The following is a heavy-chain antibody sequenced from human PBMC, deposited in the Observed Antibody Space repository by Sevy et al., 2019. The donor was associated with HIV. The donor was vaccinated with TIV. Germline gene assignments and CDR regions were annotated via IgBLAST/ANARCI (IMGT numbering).Heavy chain of an antibody. CDR1: GFTVSNTY. CDR2: LYSGGST. V-gene: IGHV3-53*01. CDR3: ARNLGQRGTFDI. J-gene: IGHJ3*02. D-gene: IGHD7-27*01. Sequence: GGSLRLSCAASGFTVSNTYMSWVRQAPGKGLEWVSVLYSGGSTYYADSVKGRFTISRDNSKTTLYIQMNSLRAEATAVYYCARNLGQRGTFDIWGQGTMVTVSS.